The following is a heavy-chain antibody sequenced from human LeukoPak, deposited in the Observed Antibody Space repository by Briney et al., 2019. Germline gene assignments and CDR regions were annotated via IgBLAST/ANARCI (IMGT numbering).Heavy chain of an antibody. CDR1: GDSISSSGYY. CDR2: IYYSGST. J-gene: IGHJ6*02. V-gene: IGHV4-31*03. CDR3: ARDHGTTGGMDV. Sequence: SETLSLTCTVSGDSISSSGYYYDWIRQHPGKGLEWIGYIYYSGSTYYNPSLKSRVTISVDTSKNQFSLKLSSVTAADTAVYYCARDHGTTGGMDVWGQGTTVTVSS. D-gene: IGHD4-11*01.